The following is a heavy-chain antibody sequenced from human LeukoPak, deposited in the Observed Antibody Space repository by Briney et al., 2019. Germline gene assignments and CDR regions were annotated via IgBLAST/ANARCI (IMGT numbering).Heavy chain of an antibody. CDR3: VLGANFFNY. Sequence: SETLSLTCTVSGGSISSYYWSWLRQPPGKGLEWLGYVYYSGSTNNNPSLKSRVTISVDTSKNQFSLKLSSVTAADTAVYYCVLGANFFNYWGQGTLVTVSS. CDR2: VYYSGST. J-gene: IGHJ4*02. V-gene: IGHV4-59*01. CDR1: GGSISSYY. D-gene: IGHD4/OR15-4a*01.